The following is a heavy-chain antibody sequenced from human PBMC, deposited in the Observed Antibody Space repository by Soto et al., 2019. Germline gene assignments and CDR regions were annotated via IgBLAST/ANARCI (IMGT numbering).Heavy chain of an antibody. CDR3: ASRSGQLPYYFDY. J-gene: IGHJ4*02. Sequence: WASVKVSCKASGYTFTNYGISWVRQAPGQGLEWMGWISAYKGNTNYAQKFQGRVTMTTDTSTSTAYMELRSLRTDDTAVYYCASRSGQLPYYFDYWGQGTLVTVSS. V-gene: IGHV1-18*01. CDR2: ISAYKGNT. CDR1: GYTFTNYG. D-gene: IGHD6-6*01.